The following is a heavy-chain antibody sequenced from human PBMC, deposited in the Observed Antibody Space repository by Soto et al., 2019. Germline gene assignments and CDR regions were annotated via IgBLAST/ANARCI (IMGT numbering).Heavy chain of an antibody. CDR1: GGTFSSYA. CDR2: IIPIFGTA. CDR3: AKGGYNRGGPAVDY. J-gene: IGHJ4*02. D-gene: IGHD5-12*01. Sequence: QVQLVQSGAEVKQPGSSVKVSCKASGGTFSSYAISWVRPAPGQGLEWMGGIIPIFGTANYAQKFQGRVTITADESTSTAYMELSSLRSEDTAVYYCAKGGYNRGGPAVDYWGQGTLVTVSS. V-gene: IGHV1-69*01.